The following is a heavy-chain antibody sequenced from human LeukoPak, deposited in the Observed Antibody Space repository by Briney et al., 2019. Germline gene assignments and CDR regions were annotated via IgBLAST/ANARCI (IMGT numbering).Heavy chain of an antibody. CDR1: GGSISSNNYY. D-gene: IGHD6-13*01. V-gene: IGHV4-39*01. CDR3: TRGPQGSSTWYPF. Sequence: TSETLSLTCTVSGGSISSNNYYWGWIRQPPGKGLEWLGSMSYTWNTYNNPSLKSRVTISVDTSKNQFSLRLSSVTAADTAVYFCTRGPQGSSTWYPFWGQGTMVTVSS. J-gene: IGHJ3*01. CDR2: MSYTWNT.